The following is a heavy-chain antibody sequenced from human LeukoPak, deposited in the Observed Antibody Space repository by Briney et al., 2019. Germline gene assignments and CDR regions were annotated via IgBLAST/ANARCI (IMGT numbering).Heavy chain of an antibody. D-gene: IGHD3-3*01. Sequence: PGGSLRLSCETSGFTFSSYAMNWVRQAPGKGLEWVSAITGSGSSTYYADSVKGRFTVSRDASKNTLYLQMNSLRAEDTGVYYCAKDHYWSIDYWGRGTLVTVSS. CDR3: AKDHYWSIDY. CDR2: ITGSGSST. V-gene: IGHV3-23*01. CDR1: GFTFSSYA. J-gene: IGHJ4*02.